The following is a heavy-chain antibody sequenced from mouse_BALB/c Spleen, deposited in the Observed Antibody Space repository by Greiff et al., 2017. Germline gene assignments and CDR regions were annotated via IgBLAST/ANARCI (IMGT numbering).Heavy chain of an antibody. D-gene: IGHD1-2*01. Sequence: EVKLMESGPGLVKPSQSLSLTCTVTGYSITSDYAWNWIRQFPGNKLEWMGYISYSGSTSYNPSLKSRISITRDTSKNQFFLQLNSVTTEDTATYYCASFLRLRPWFAYWGQGTLVTVSA. CDR1: GYSITSDYA. J-gene: IGHJ3*01. CDR3: ASFLRLRPWFAY. V-gene: IGHV3-2*02. CDR2: ISYSGST.